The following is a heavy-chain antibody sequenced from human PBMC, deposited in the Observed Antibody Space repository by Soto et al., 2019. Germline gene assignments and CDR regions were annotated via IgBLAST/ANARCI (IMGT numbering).Heavy chain of an antibody. CDR2: IIPIFGTA. CDR3: ARGYTAIFGVAKSCYYMAV. D-gene: IGHD3-3*01. V-gene: IGHV1-69*05. J-gene: IGHJ6*03. Sequence: GASVKVSCKASGGTFSSYAISWVRQAPGQGLEWMGGIIPIFGTANYAQKFQGRVTITTDKSTSTAYMELSSLRSEDTAVYYCARGYTAIFGVAKSCYYMAVWGKGTTVTVSS. CDR1: GGTFSSYA.